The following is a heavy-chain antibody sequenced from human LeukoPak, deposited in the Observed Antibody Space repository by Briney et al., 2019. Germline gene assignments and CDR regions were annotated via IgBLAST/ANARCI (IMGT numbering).Heavy chain of an antibody. V-gene: IGHV3-23*01. D-gene: IGHD6-13*01. J-gene: IGHJ4*02. Sequence: PGGSLRLSCAASGFTFSSYAMSWVREAPGKGLDWVSAISGSGGNTYYADYVKGRFTISRDNSKNTLYLQMHSLRAEDTAVYYCAKARGSSWYFDYWGQGTLVTVSS. CDR1: GFTFSSYA. CDR2: ISGSGGNT. CDR3: AKARGSSWYFDY.